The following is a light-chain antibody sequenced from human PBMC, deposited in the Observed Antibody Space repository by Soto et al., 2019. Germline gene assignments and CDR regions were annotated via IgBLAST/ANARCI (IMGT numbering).Light chain of an antibody. CDR2: EVN. CDR3: SSYAGSNVLYV. V-gene: IGLV2-8*01. J-gene: IGLJ1*01. Sequence: QSVLTQPPSASGSPGQSVTISCTGTSSDVGAYDYVAWYQQHPGKAPKLIIFEVNKRPSGVPDRFSGSKSGNTASLTVSGLQAEDEADYYCSSYAGSNVLYVFGTGTKLTVL. CDR1: SSDVGAYDY.